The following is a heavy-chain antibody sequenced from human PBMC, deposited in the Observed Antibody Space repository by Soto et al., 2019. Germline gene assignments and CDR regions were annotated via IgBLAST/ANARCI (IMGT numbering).Heavy chain of an antibody. CDR1: GGPINNHY. J-gene: IGHJ4*02. V-gene: IGHV4-59*11. CDR2: IYYTGST. Sequence: QVQLQESGPGLVKPSETLFLTCTVSGGPINNHYWSWIRQPPGKGLEWIGYIYYTGSTNYNPSLKSRVTISVDTSKNQFSLNLTSLTAADTAIYYCARSNWYSEYWGQGTLVTVSS. D-gene: IGHD7-27*01. CDR3: ARSNWYSEY.